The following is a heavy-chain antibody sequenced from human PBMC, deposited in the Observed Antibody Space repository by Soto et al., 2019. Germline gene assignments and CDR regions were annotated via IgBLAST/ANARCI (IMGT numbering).Heavy chain of an antibody. Sequence: VQLVESGGGVVQPGRSLRLSCAASGFTFRTYGMYWVRQAPGKGLEWVAVIWYDASNKYYADSVKGRFTISRDNSENTLYLQMNSLRAEETAVYYCARGRVDGGELDLWGQGTLVPVSS. CDR1: GFTFRTYG. J-gene: IGHJ4*02. CDR2: IWYDASNK. V-gene: IGHV3-33*01. CDR3: ARGRVDGGELDL. D-gene: IGHD1-26*01.